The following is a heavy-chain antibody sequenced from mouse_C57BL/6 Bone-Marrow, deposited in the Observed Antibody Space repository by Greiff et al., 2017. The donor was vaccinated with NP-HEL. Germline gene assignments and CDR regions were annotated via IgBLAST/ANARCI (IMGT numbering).Heavy chain of an antibody. V-gene: IGHV1-82*01. Sequence: QVQLQQSGPELVKPGASVKISCTASGYAFSSSWMNWVKQRPGKGLEWIGRIYPGDGDTNYNGTFKGKATLTADKSSSTAYMQLSSLTSEDAGVYLWALLRGYFDVWGTGTTVTVSS. CDR1: GYAFSSSW. D-gene: IGHD1-1*01. J-gene: IGHJ1*03. CDR2: IYPGDGDT. CDR3: ALLRGYFDV.